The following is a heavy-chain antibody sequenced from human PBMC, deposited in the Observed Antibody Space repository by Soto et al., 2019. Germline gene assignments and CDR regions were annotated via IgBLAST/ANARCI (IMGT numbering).Heavy chain of an antibody. D-gene: IGHD2-2*02. CDR1: GGSISSSSYY. Sequence: PSETLSLTCTVSGGSISSSSYYWGWIRQPPGKGLEWIGSIYYSGSTYYNKSLKSRVTISVDTSKNQFSLKPSSVTAADTALYYFARHPRYQLLYWWFDPWGQGTLVTVSS. CDR2: IYYSGST. V-gene: IGHV4-39*01. CDR3: ARHPRYQLLYWWFDP. J-gene: IGHJ5*02.